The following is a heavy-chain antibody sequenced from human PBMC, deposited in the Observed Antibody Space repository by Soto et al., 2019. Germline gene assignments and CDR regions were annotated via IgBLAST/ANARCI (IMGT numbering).Heavy chain of an antibody. J-gene: IGHJ6*02. CDR3: AREGDTAMANYYYYGMDV. D-gene: IGHD5-18*01. CDR2: IYYSGST. CDR1: GGSISSYY. Sequence: ASETLSLTCTVSGGSISSYYWSWIRQPPGKGLEWIGYIYYSGSTNYNPSLKSRVTISVDTSKNQFSLKLSSVTAADTAVYYCAREGDTAMANYYYYGMDVWGQGTTVTVSS. V-gene: IGHV4-59*01.